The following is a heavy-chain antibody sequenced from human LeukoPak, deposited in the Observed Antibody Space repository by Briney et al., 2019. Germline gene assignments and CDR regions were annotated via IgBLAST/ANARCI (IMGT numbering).Heavy chain of an antibody. CDR3: TTLYYYDTTGYYWRGFDY. D-gene: IGHD3-22*01. V-gene: IGHV4-59*12. CDR1: GGSISSYY. CDR2: IHYSGST. J-gene: IGHJ4*02. Sequence: SETLSLTCTVSGGSISSYYWSWIRQPPGKGLEWIGYIHYSGSTNYNPSLKSRVTITVDTSKNQFSLELNSVTAADTALYFCTTLYYYDTTGYYWRGFDYWGQGALVTVSS.